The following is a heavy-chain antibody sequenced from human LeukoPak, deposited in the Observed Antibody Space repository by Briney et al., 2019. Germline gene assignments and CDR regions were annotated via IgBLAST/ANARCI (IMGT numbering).Heavy chain of an antibody. Sequence: GSLRLSCAASGFHFSTPAMNWVRQAPGEGLEWVSSINNVRSHIYYADSVRGRFTISRDNANNVLYLQMNSLRAEDTAVYYCARRGSWGEPRPFDYWGQGSLVTVSS. CDR1: GFHFSTPA. CDR3: ARRGSWGEPRPFDY. D-gene: IGHD3-16*01. CDR2: INNVRSHI. V-gene: IGHV3-21*06. J-gene: IGHJ4*02.